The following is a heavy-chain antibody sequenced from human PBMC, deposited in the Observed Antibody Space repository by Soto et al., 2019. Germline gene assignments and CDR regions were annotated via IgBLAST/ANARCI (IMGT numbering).Heavy chain of an antibody. CDR2: VTGSGSNT. J-gene: IGHJ4*02. V-gene: IGHV3-23*01. CDR1: GFTFRSYG. CDR3: AKMLSSAGCDC. Sequence: EVQVLESGGGLVQPGGSLRLSCAASGFTFRSYGMTWVRQAPGKGLEWVSSVTGSGSNTYYADSVKGRFTISRDNSKNTLDLQMDSLRAEDTAIYYCAKMLSSAGCDCWGQGTLVTVSS. D-gene: IGHD6-6*01.